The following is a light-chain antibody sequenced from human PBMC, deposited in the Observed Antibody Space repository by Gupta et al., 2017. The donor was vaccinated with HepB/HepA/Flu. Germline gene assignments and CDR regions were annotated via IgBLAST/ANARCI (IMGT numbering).Light chain of an antibody. V-gene: IGKV4-1*01. CDR3: QQYYSTPRT. CDR1: QSVLYSSNNKNY. CDR2: WAS. J-gene: IGKJ1*01. Sequence: DIVMTQSPDSLAVSLGERATINCKSSQSVLYSSNNKNYLAWYQKKPGQPPKLLIYWASTRESGVPDRFSGSGSGTDFTLTISSLQAEDVAFYYCQQYYSTPRTFGQGTKVEIK.